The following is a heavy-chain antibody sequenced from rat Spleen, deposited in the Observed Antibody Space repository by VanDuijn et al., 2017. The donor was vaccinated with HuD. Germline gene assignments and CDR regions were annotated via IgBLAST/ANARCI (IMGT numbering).Heavy chain of an antibody. J-gene: IGHJ2*01. V-gene: IGHV3-3*01. CDR3: ARFKGWLPSLGYFDY. D-gene: IGHD4-6*01. Sequence: EVQLQESGPGLVKPSQSLSLTCSVTGYSITSNYRWNWIRKFPGNKLEWMGYINNAGSTNYNPSLKSRISITRDTSKNQFFLQVNSVTTEDTATYYWARFKGWLPSLGYFDYWGQGVMVTVSS. CDR1: GYSITSNYR. CDR2: INNAGST.